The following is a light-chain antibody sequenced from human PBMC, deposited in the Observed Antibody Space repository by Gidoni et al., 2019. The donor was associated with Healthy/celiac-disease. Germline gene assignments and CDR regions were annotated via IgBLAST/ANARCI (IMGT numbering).Light chain of an antibody. CDR2: WAS. V-gene: IGKV4-1*01. CDR3: QQYYSTPPYT. CDR1: QSVLYSSNNKNY. J-gene: IGKJ2*01. Sequence: IVLTQSPDSLVVSLGERATINCKSSQSVLYSSNNKNYLAWYQQKPGQPPKLLIYWASTRESGVPDRFSGSGSGTDFTLTISSLQAEDVAVYYCQQYYSTPPYTFGQGTKLEIK.